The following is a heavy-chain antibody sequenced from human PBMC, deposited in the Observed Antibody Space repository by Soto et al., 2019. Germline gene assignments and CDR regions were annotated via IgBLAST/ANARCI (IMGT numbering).Heavy chain of an antibody. CDR2: TAYDGSSK. V-gene: IGHV3-30*03. CDR3: AXRGTAALGTSRNDHVDS. J-gene: IGHJ4*02. CDR1: GITFSDYG. Sequence: GGSMRLSCAASGITFSDYGMHWVRQAPGRGLEWLAVTAYDGSSKYYAESVRGRFTISRDNARNTVFLQMNSLRGEDTAVYYCAXRGTAALGTSRNDHVDSWGQGALVTVSS. D-gene: IGHD1-1*01.